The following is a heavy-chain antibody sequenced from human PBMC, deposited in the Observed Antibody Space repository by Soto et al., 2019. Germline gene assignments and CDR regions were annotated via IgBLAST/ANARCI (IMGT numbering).Heavy chain of an antibody. CDR3: VRASYILPFDP. V-gene: IGHV4-30-2*01. Sequence: QLQLQESGSGLVKPSQTLSPTCAVSGGSIDSGGYSWNWIRQPPGKGLEWMGYIYHTGAAHYNAYLVGRVSLSVDMSKNQFSLQMTSVPAADTAVYYCVRASYILPFDPWGQGIFVTVSS. J-gene: IGHJ5*02. CDR2: IYHTGAA. D-gene: IGHD2-21*01. CDR1: GGSIDSGGYS.